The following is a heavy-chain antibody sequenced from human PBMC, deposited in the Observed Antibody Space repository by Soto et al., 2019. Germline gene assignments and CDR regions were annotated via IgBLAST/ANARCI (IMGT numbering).Heavy chain of an antibody. J-gene: IGHJ6*02. CDR3: ARSPLSGTFKYYFYAMDV. Sequence: WVRQAPGKGLEWISYISSSGSNIYYADSVKGRFTISRDDVKKSVFLQMTSLGAEDTAVYYCARSPLSGTFKYYFYAMDVWGQGTTVTVSS. V-gene: IGHV3-48*03. D-gene: IGHD1-26*01. CDR2: ISSSGSNI.